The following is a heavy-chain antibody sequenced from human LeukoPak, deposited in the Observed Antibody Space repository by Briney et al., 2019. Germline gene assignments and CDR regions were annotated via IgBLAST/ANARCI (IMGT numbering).Heavy chain of an antibody. Sequence: GGSLRLSCAASGFTFSTYWMHWVRQIPGKGLVWLSRIHYDGTYTTYVDSVRGRFTISRDNTKSTLYLQMNSLRADDTAGYYCARGAEGHNYGELDSWGQGTLVTVSS. CDR1: GFTFSTYW. CDR2: IHYDGTYT. J-gene: IGHJ5*01. V-gene: IGHV3-74*01. D-gene: IGHD5-18*01. CDR3: ARGAEGHNYGELDS.